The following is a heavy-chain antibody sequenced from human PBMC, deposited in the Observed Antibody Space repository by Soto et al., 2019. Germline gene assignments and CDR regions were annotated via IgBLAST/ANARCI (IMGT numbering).Heavy chain of an antibody. CDR1: GGTFNSYA. CDR2: IILIFGTA. V-gene: IGHV1-69*13. CDR3: ARGQGYCSGGSCYSGHTSPQNYYYYGMDV. J-gene: IGHJ6*02. D-gene: IGHD2-15*01. Sequence: SVKVSCKASGGTFNSYAISWVRQAPGQGLEWMGGIILIFGTANYAQQFQGRVTITADESTSTAYMELSSLRSEDTAVSYCARGQGYCSGGSCYSGHTSPQNYYYYGMDVWGQGTTVTVSS.